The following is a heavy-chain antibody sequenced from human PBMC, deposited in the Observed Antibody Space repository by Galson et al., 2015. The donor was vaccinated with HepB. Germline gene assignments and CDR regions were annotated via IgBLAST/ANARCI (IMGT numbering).Heavy chain of an antibody. D-gene: IGHD5-24*01. J-gene: IGHJ4*02. CDR1: GFAFSRYS. V-gene: IGHV3-9*01. CDR3: AKGIRDGNSYGYFDF. CDR2: ISCNSGTI. Sequence: SLRLSCAASGFAFSRYSMNWVRQAPGKGLEWVSGISCNSGTIAYADSVTGRFTISRDNAKNSLYLPMNSLRAEDTALYYCAKGIRDGNSYGYFDFWGQGTLVTVSS.